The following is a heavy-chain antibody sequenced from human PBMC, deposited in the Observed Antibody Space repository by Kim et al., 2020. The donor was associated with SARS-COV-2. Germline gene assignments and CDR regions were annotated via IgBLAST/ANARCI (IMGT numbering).Heavy chain of an antibody. Sequence: GQGRFTISRDKSKNTLYQQRNSLRAEDTAVYYCAKSDLYSSSYYYYGMDVWGQGTTVTVSS. J-gene: IGHJ6*02. D-gene: IGHD6-13*01. CDR3: AKSDLYSSSYYYYGMDV. V-gene: IGHV3-23*03.